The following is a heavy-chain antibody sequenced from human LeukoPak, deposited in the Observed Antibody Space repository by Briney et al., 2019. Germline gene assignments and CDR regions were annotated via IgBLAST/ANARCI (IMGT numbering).Heavy chain of an antibody. V-gene: IGHV4-38-2*02. J-gene: IGHJ4*02. CDR3: ARLRRYYYDSSGPPDY. D-gene: IGHD3-22*01. CDR2: IYESGST. Sequence: SKTLSLTCTVSGYSISSGYYWGWIRQPPGKGLEWIGSIYESGSTYYNPSLKSRVTISVDTSKNQFSLKLSSVTAADTAVYYCARLRRYYYDSSGPPDYWGQGTLVTVSS. CDR1: GYSISSGYY.